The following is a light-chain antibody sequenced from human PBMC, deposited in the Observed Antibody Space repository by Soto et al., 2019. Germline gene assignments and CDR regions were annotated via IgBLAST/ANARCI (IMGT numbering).Light chain of an antibody. CDR1: QSIGSW. CDR2: AAS. V-gene: IGKV1-5*01. Sequence: DIQMTQSPSSLSASVGDRVTITCRASQSIGSWLAWYQQKPGKAPKLLIYAASTLESGVQSRFSGSGSGTEFTLTISSLQPDDFATYYCQHSNSHLCTFGQGTKLEIK. CDR3: QHSNSHLCT. J-gene: IGKJ2*02.